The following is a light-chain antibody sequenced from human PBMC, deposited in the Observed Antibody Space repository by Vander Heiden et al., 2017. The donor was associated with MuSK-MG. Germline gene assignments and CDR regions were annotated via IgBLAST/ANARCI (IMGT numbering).Light chain of an antibody. CDR3: QQYNSYKT. CDR1: QSINIW. Sequence: DIQMTQSPSTLSASVGDRVTITCRASQSINIWLAWYQQKPGKAPKLLIYKASTLESGVPSRFSGSGPGTEFTLTISSLQPDDSATYYCQQYNSYKTFGQGTKVEIK. V-gene: IGKV1-5*03. CDR2: KAS. J-gene: IGKJ1*01.